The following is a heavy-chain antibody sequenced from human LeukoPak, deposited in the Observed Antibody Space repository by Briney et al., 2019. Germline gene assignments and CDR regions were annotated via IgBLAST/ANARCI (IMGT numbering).Heavy chain of an antibody. CDR3: AKDSVAAAGTAGLLDY. CDR1: GFTFSSYG. J-gene: IGHJ4*02. Sequence: GRSLRLSCAAPGFTFSSYGMHWVRQAPGKGLEWVAVISYDGSNQYYADSVKGRFTISRDNSKNALSLQMNSLRADDTAVYYCAKDSVAAAGTAGLLDYWGQGTLVTVSS. D-gene: IGHD6-13*01. CDR2: ISYDGSNQ. V-gene: IGHV3-30*18.